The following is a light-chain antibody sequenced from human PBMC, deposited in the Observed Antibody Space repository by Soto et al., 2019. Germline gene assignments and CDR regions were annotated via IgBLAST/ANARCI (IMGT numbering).Light chain of an antibody. CDR1: QSVSGN. J-gene: IGKJ2*01. V-gene: IGKV3-15*01. CDR3: QQYNNWPPYT. Sequence: ETVMTQSPATLSVSPGERAILSCRASQSVSGNLAWYQQKPGQAPRLLIYAASNRPAGIPPRFSGSGSWTELILTHSRLHDEDFAVYCCQQYNNWPPYTFCQGTKLEIK. CDR2: AAS.